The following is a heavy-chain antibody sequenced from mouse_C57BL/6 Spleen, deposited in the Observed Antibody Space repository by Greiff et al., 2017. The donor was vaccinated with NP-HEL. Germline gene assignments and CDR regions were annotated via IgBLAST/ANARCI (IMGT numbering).Heavy chain of an antibody. J-gene: IGHJ4*01. D-gene: IGHD2-4*01. CDR3: ARGGGYYDYDEKPVDYAMDY. CDR2: IWTGGGT. CDR1: GFSLTSYA. V-gene: IGHV2-9-1*01. Sequence: QVQLQQSGPGLVAPSQSLSITCTVSGFSLTSYAISWVRQPPGKGLEWLGVIWTGGGTNYNSALKSRLSISKDNSKSQVFLKMNSLQTDDTARYYCARGGGYYDYDEKPVDYAMDYWGQGTSVTVSS.